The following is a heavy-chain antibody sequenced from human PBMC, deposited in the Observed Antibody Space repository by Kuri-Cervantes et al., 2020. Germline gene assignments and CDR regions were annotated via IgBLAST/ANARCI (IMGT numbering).Heavy chain of an antibody. CDR2: MNPNSGNT. J-gene: IGHJ6*02. CDR3: ARAPYDFWSGYYAQPSYYYGMDV. V-gene: IGHV1-8*01. D-gene: IGHD3-3*01. CDR1: GYTFTSYD. Sequence: ASVTVSCKASGYTFTSYDINWVRQATGQGLEWMGWMNPNSGNTGYAQKFQGRVTMTRNTSISTAYMELSSLRSEDTAVYYCARAPYDFWSGYYAQPSYYYGMDVWGQGTTVTVSS.